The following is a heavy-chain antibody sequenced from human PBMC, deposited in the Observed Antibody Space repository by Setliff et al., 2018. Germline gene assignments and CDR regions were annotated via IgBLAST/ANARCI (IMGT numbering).Heavy chain of an antibody. CDR1: GGSINNYY. V-gene: IGHV4-4*07. J-gene: IGHJ5*02. Sequence: SETLSLTCTISGGSINNYYWNWIRQSADKGLEWIGRIHSSGTTNYNPSLKSRATISIDKSKNHFSLRVTSVTAADTAVYFCARDPNGDFVGAFDPWDQGILVTVSS. D-gene: IGHD4-17*01. CDR3: ARDPNGDFVGAFDP. CDR2: IHSSGTT.